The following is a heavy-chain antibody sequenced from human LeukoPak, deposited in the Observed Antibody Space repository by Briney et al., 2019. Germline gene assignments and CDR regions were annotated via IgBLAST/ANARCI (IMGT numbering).Heavy chain of an antibody. D-gene: IGHD1-26*01. V-gene: IGHV3-21*01. CDR3: TNFQTVGVKPFEH. CDR2: ISPDSNFI. J-gene: IGHJ5*02. CDR1: GFTLSIDG. Sequence: PGGSLTLSCAGSGFTLSIDGMNWVRQAPGKGLEWVSSISPDSNFIYQADSVKGRFTISRDNAKNSLYLQMEGLRVEDTAVYYCTNFQTVGVKPFEHWGQGTLVTVSS.